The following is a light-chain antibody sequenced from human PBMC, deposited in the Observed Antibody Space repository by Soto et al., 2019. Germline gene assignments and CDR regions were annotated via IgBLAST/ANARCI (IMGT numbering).Light chain of an antibody. CDR2: GAS. V-gene: IGKV3-15*01. CDR1: QSVSSN. J-gene: IGKJ2*01. CDR3: QQYNNWPHT. Sequence: EIVMTQSPATLSVSPGERATLSCRASQSVSSNLAWYQEKPCQAPRLLIYGASTRATGISARFSGSGSGTELTLTLSGLQSEDFAVYYCQQYNNWPHTFGQGTKLEI.